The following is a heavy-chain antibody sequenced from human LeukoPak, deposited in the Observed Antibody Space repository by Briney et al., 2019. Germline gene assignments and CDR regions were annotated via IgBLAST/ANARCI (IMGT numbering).Heavy chain of an antibody. CDR1: GFSLSTGGIC. J-gene: IGHJ4*02. V-gene: IGHV2-70*11. D-gene: IGHD4-17*01. Sequence: SGPTLVKPTPTLTLTSTFSGFSLSTGGICVSCLRQPPVTALEWLARIDWDDDKYYSTSLKTRLTISKDTSKNQVVLTMTNMDPVDTATYYCARAYGDYLRIDYWGQGTLVTVSS. CDR3: ARAYGDYLRIDY. CDR2: IDWDDDK.